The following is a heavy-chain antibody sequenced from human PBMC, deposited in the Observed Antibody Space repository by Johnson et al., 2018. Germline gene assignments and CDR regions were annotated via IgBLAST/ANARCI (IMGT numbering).Heavy chain of an antibody. J-gene: IGHJ4*02. CDR2: INWNSGGI. V-gene: IGHV3-9*01. CDR3: ARRYCSSSSCPRVFDH. D-gene: IGHD2-2*01. CDR1: GFTFDDYA. Sequence: VQSGRSLRLSCAASGFTFDDYAMHWVRQAPGKGLEWVSGINWNSGGIGYADSVKGRFTISRDNAKNSLYLLMNSLRAEDTAVYYCARRYCSSSSCPRVFDHWGQGTLVTVSS.